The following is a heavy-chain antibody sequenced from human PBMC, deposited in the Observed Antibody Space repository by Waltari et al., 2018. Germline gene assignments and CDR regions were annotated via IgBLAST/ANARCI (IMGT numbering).Heavy chain of an antibody. Sequence: EVQLVESGGGLVQPGGSLRLSCAASGFTVSSNYMSWVRQAPGKGLEWVSVICRGGSTYYADSVKGRFTISRDNSKNTLYLQMNSLRAEDTAVYYCARDLSRYSSGWGYWGQGTLVTVSS. D-gene: IGHD6-19*01. V-gene: IGHV3-66*02. CDR2: ICRGGST. CDR1: GFTVSSNY. J-gene: IGHJ4*02. CDR3: ARDLSRYSSGWGY.